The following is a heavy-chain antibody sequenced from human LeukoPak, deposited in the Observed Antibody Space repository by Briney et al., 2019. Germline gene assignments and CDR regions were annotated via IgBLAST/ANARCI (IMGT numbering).Heavy chain of an antibody. J-gene: IGHJ1*01. CDR1: GFSLITGGVG. D-gene: IGHD3-22*01. Sequence: ESGPTLVKPTQTLTLTCTFYGFSLITGGVGVGWIRQPPGKALEWLALIYWNDDKRYSPSLKSRLTITKDTSKNQVVLTMTNMDPVDTATYYCAHTQYYYDSSGYYVQYFQHWGQGTLVTVSS. CDR3: AHTQYYYDSSGYYVQYFQH. CDR2: IYWNDDK. V-gene: IGHV2-5*01.